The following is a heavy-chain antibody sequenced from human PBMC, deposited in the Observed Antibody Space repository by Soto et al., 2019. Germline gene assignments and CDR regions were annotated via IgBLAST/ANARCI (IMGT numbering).Heavy chain of an antibody. J-gene: IGHJ6*02. Sequence: EMHLLESGGGLGQPGGSLRLSCAASGFSFNSYAMSWVRQAPGKGLEWVSVIGGRGENIYYADSVRGRFTISRDNPNNTLYLQMNSPRVEDTAVYYCANAGGLDVWGQGTTVTVSS. CDR2: IGGRGENI. V-gene: IGHV3-23*01. CDR1: GFSFNSYA. CDR3: ANAGGLDV.